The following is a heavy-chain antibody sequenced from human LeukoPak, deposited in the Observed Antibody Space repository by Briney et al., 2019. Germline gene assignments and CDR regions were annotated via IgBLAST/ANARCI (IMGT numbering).Heavy chain of an antibody. D-gene: IGHD3-22*01. CDR3: ARKVTFGYYDSSGYYYASDWFDP. CDR2: IYYSGST. V-gene: IGHV4-59*08. CDR1: GGSISSYY. J-gene: IGHJ5*02. Sequence: PSETLSLTCTVSGGSISSYYWSWIRQPPGKGLEWIGYIYYSGSTNYNPSLKSRVTISVDTSKNQFSLKLSSVTAADTAVYYCARKVTFGYYDSSGYYYASDWFDPWGQGTLVTVSS.